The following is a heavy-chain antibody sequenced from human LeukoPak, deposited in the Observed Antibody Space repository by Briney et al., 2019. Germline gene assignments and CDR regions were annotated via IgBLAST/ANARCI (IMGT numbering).Heavy chain of an antibody. D-gene: IGHD1-26*01. CDR2: INPSGGST. CDR1: GYTFTSYY. V-gene: IGHV1-46*01. CDR3: ARDRLQVGASYYSFDY. Sequence: GASVKVSCKASGYTFTSYYMHWVQQAPGQGLEWMGIINPSGGSTSYAQKFQGRVTMTRDMSTSTVYMELSSLRSEDTAVYYCARDRLQVGASYYSFDYWGQGTLVTVSS. J-gene: IGHJ4*02.